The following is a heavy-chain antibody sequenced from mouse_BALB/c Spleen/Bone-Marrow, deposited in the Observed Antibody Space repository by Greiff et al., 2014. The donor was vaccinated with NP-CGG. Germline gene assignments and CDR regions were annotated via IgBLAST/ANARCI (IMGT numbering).Heavy chain of an antibody. V-gene: IGHV2-9*02. Sequence: ESGPGLVAPSQSLSITCTVSGFSLTSYGVHWVRQHPGKGLEWLGVIWAGGSTNYNSALMSRLSISKDNSKSQVFLKMNSLQTDDTAMYYCARDPIYYDYDWYFDVWGAGTTVTVSS. J-gene: IGHJ1*01. CDR2: IWAGGST. CDR1: GFSLTSYG. CDR3: ARDPIYYDYDWYFDV. D-gene: IGHD2-4*01.